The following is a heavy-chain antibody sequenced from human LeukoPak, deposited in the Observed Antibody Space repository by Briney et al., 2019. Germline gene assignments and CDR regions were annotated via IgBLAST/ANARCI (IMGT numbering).Heavy chain of an antibody. D-gene: IGHD6-19*01. CDR3: ARLQWLSTPFFDY. CDR2: VYTSGST. J-gene: IGHJ4*02. Sequence: SETLSLTCTVSSASISSGSYYWSWIRQPAGKGLEWIGRVYTSGSTNYNPSLKSRVNISLDTPKNQFSLKLISVTAADTAVYFCARLQWLSTPFFDYWGQGTLVTVSS. CDR1: SASISSGSYY. V-gene: IGHV4-61*02.